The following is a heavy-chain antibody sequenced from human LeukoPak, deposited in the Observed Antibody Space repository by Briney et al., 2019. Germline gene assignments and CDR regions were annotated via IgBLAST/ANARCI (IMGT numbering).Heavy chain of an antibody. V-gene: IGHV1-2*02. D-gene: IGHD2-2*01. CDR1: GYTVTGYY. J-gene: IGHJ4*02. Sequence: ASVKLSCTASGYTVTGYYMHWVRQAPGQGLEWMGWINPNSGGTNYAQKFQGRVTMTRDTSISTAYMELSRLRSDDTAVYYCARGRRSEGSREFDYWGQGTLVTVSS. CDR3: ARGRRSEGSREFDY. CDR2: INPNSGGT.